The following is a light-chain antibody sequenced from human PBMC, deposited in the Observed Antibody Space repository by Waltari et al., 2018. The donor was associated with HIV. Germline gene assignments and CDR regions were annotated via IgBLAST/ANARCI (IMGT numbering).Light chain of an antibody. CDR2: GKN. J-gene: IGLJ1*01. CDR3: KTRDRSGNLYV. V-gene: IGLV3-19*01. Sequence: SSELPQDPAVSVALGQTVKFTCQGDNLRTYYASWYQQKPGQAPVLVSYGKNRRPSEIPDRFSSSASRNTASMIITGAQAEDEAEYYCKTRDRSGNLYVFGTGTTVTVL. CDR1: NLRTYY.